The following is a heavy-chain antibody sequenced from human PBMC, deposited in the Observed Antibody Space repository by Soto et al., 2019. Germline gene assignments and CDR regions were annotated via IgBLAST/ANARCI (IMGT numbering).Heavy chain of an antibody. Sequence: GGSLRLSCAASGFTFSSYAMSWVRQAPGKGLEWVSAISGSGGSTYYADSVKGRFTISRDNSKNTLYLQMNSLGAEDTAVYYCAKDLGLAAAGYYFDYWGQGTLVTVSS. CDR2: ISGSGGST. J-gene: IGHJ4*02. CDR3: AKDLGLAAAGYYFDY. D-gene: IGHD6-13*01. CDR1: GFTFSSYA. V-gene: IGHV3-23*01.